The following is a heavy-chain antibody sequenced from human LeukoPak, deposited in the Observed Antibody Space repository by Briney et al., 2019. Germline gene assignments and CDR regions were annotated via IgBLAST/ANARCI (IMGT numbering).Heavy chain of an antibody. V-gene: IGHV3-73*01. CDR3: TTLTVTTVGFDY. Sequence: GGSLRLSCAASGSTFSGSAMHWVRQASGKGLEWVGRIRSKPNNYATVYAASVKGRFTISRDDSKNTAYLQMNSLKTEDTAVYYCTTLTVTTVGFDYWGQGTLVTVSS. CDR1: GSTFSGSA. CDR2: IRSKPNNYAT. J-gene: IGHJ4*02. D-gene: IGHD4-17*01.